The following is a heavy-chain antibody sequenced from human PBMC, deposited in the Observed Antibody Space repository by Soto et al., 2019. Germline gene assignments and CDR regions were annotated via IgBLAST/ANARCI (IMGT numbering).Heavy chain of an antibody. CDR1: GFTFSSYW. CDR2: IKQDGSEK. Sequence: GGSLRLSCAASGFTFSSYWMSWVRQAPGKGLEWVANIKQDGSEKYYVDSVKGRFTISRDNAKNSLYLQMNSLKTEDTAVYYCTTEHAVFGVVIVPFDYWGQGTLVTVSS. J-gene: IGHJ4*02. D-gene: IGHD3-3*01. V-gene: IGHV3-7*03. CDR3: TTEHAVFGVVIVPFDY.